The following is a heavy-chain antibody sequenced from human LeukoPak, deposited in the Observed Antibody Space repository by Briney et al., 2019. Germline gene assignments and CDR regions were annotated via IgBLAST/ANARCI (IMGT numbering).Heavy chain of an antibody. CDR1: GFTFSSYA. CDR2: ISGSGGST. CDR3: AKAPGPPDYYDFWSGYSFDY. D-gene: IGHD3-3*01. V-gene: IGHV3-23*01. Sequence: LPGGSLRLSCAASGFTFSSYAMSWVRQAPGKGLEWVSAISGSGGSTYYADSVKGRFTISRDNSKNTLYLQMNSLRAEDTAVYYCAKAPGPPDYYDFWSGYSFDYWGQGTLVTVSS. J-gene: IGHJ4*02.